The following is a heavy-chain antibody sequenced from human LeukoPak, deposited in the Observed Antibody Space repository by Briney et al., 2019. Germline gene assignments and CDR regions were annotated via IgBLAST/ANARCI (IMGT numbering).Heavy chain of an antibody. D-gene: IGHD6-19*01. CDR3: AKDPSSSSGWYLNHQDYGMDV. J-gene: IGHJ6*02. V-gene: IGHV3-30*18. CDR1: GFTFSSYG. CDR2: ISYDGSNK. Sequence: GGSLRLSCAASGFTFSSYGMPWVRQAPGKGLEWVAVISYDGSNKYYADSVKGRFTISRDNSKNTLYLQMNSLRAEDTAVYYCAKDPSSSSGWYLNHQDYGMDVWGQGTTVTVSS.